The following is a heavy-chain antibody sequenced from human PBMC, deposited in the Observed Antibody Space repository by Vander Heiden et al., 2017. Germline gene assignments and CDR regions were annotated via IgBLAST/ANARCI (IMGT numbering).Heavy chain of an antibody. D-gene: IGHD1-1*01. Sequence: EVQLVESGGGLVQPGRPLRLSCAASGFTFDGYVMHWVRQAPGKGLEWVSGITWNSGSIAYADSVKGRFTISRDNAKNSLYLQMNSLRVEDTAVYYCAKDMRGNSYYGMDVWGQGTTVTVSS. J-gene: IGHJ6*02. CDR3: AKDMRGNSYYGMDV. CDR1: GFTFDGYV. V-gene: IGHV3-9*01. CDR2: ITWNSGSI.